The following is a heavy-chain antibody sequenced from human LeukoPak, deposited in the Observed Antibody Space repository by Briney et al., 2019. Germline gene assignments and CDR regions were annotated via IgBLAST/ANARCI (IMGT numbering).Heavy chain of an antibody. V-gene: IGHV1-46*01. D-gene: IGHD3-10*01. CDR1: GYTFTSYY. CDR3: ARVTMVREYDY. CDR2: INPSGGST. J-gene: IGHJ4*02. Sequence: GASVKVSCKASGYTFTSYYMHWVRQAPGQGLEWMGIINPSGGSTSHAQKFQGRVTMTRDTSTSTVYMELSSLRSEDAAVYYCARVTMVREYDYWGQGTLVTVSS.